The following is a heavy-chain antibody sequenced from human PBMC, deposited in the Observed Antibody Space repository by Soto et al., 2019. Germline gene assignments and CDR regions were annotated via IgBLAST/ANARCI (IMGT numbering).Heavy chain of an antibody. CDR3: ATKIYSSAWSRDF. CDR1: GGSINSNYF. J-gene: IGHJ4*02. D-gene: IGHD6-19*01. Sequence: SETLSLTCAVSGGSINSNYFWGWIRQPPGRGLEWIGSIYYGGNTYYNPSLKSRVTISADLSKNQFSLNLNSVTAADTAVYYCATKIYSSAWSRDFWGQGTLVTVSS. V-gene: IGHV4-39*01. CDR2: IYYGGNT.